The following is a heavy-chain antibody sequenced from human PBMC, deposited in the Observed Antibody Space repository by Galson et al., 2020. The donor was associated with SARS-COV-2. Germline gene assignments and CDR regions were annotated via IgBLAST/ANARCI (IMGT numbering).Heavy chain of an antibody. Sequence: SETLSLTCTVSGGSISSSSYYWGWIRQPPGKGLEWMGGIYYSGSTYYNPSLKSRVTISVDTSKNQFSLKLSSVTAADTAVYYCARRTPSPYYYDSSGFNDAFDIWGQGTMVTVSS. CDR3: ARRTPSPYYYDSSGFNDAFDI. CDR2: IYYSGST. CDR1: GGSISSSSYY. D-gene: IGHD3-22*01. V-gene: IGHV4-39*01. J-gene: IGHJ3*02.